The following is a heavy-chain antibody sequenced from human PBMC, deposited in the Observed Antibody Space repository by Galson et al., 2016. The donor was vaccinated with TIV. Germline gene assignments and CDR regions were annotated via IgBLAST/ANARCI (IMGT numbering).Heavy chain of an antibody. Sequence: SVKVSCKASGYTFSAYYMHWVRQAPGQGLEWMGWISPNIGDTNYPQKFQGRVTMTRDTSITTAYMELTTLTSDDTALYYCASFRDGDYVDYCGQGSLVTVSS. CDR3: ASFRDGDYVDY. CDR2: ISPNIGDT. J-gene: IGHJ4*02. CDR1: GYTFSAYY. V-gene: IGHV1-2*02. D-gene: IGHD4-17*01.